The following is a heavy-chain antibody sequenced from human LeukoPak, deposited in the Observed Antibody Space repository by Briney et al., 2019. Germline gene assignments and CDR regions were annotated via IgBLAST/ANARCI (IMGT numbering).Heavy chain of an antibody. J-gene: IGHJ4*02. CDR1: GGTFSSYA. Sequence: SVKVSCKASGGTFSSYAISWVRQAPGQGLEWMGGIIPIFGTANYAQKFQGRVTMTEDTSTDTAYMELSSLRSEDTAVYYCATLTSGIAVAGTTDYWGQGTLVTVSS. CDR2: IIPIFGTA. D-gene: IGHD6-19*01. V-gene: IGHV1-69*06. CDR3: ATLTSGIAVAGTTDY.